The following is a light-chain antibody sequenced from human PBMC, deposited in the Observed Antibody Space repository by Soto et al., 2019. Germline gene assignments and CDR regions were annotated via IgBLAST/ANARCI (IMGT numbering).Light chain of an antibody. CDR3: MQATQSTWT. CDR1: QSLVHSDGNTY. J-gene: IGKJ1*01. Sequence: DIVMTQTPLSSPVTLGQAASISCRSSQSLVHSDGNTYLSWFHQRPGQPPRLLIYKVSDRFSGVTARFSGSGAGTDFTLTISRVEAEDVGLYYCMQATQSTWTFGQGTKVEIK. CDR2: KVS. V-gene: IGKV2-24*01.